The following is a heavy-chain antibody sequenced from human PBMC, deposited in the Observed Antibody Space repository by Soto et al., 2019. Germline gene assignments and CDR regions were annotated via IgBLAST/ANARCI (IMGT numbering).Heavy chain of an antibody. Sequence: QVQLVQSGAEVKKPGSSVKVSCKASGGTFSSYPISWVRQAPGQGLEWMGRIIPILGIANYAQKFQGRVTITADKSTSTAYMELSSLRSEDTAAYYCARLIAAAGTRWFDPWGQGTLVTVSS. CDR1: GGTFSSYP. CDR2: IIPILGIA. CDR3: ARLIAAAGTRWFDP. V-gene: IGHV1-69*02. J-gene: IGHJ5*02. D-gene: IGHD6-13*01.